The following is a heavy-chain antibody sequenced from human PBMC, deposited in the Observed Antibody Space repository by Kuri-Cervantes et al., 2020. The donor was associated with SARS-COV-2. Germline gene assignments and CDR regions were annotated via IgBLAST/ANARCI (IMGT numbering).Heavy chain of an antibody. CDR1: GFSVSKNY. Sequence: GESLKISCAGSGFSVSKNYITWVRQAPGKGLEWVSVITSNGKMSYVDSVKGRFTISRDNSKNTVFLHMNNLAAEDTAVYYCARDRGFDCSGTNCRITADSYLYGMAVWGQGTMVTVSS. V-gene: IGHV3-53*01. J-gene: IGHJ6*02. D-gene: IGHD2-15*01. CDR2: ITSNGKM. CDR3: ARDRGFDCSGTNCRITADSYLYGMAV.